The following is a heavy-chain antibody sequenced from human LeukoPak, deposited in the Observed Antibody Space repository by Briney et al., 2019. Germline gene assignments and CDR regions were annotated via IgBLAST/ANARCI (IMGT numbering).Heavy chain of an antibody. D-gene: IGHD2-8*02. CDR2: IYASGTT. Sequence: SETLSLTCTVSGGSVNNYYWSWVRQPAGKGLEWIGRIYASGTTRYNPSLQSRVTMSVDMSKNQFSLKLTSVTAADTAVYYCAGYREYWDWHFDLWGRGAPVTVSP. J-gene: IGHJ2*01. V-gene: IGHV4-4*07. CDR3: AGYREYWDWHFDL. CDR1: GGSVNNYY.